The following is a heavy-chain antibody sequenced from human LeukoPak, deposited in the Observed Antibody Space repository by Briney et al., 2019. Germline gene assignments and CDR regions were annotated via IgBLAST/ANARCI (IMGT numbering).Heavy chain of an antibody. J-gene: IGHJ4*02. CDR2: IYSSGST. V-gene: IGHV4-4*07. D-gene: IGHD1-26*01. Sequence: SETLSLTCTVSGGSISSYYWSWIRQPAGKGLEWIGHIYSSGSTNYNPSLKSRVTMSVDTSKNQFSLKLSSVTAADTAVYYCAREVSGGTYPLFNYWGQGTLVNVSS. CDR3: AREVSGGTYPLFNY. CDR1: GGSISSYY.